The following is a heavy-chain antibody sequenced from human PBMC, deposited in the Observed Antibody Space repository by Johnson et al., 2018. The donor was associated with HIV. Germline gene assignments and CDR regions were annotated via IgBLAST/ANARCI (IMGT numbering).Heavy chain of an antibody. CDR2: ISYDGTNK. J-gene: IGHJ3*02. CDR3: AKDLEEGQQWLIGAFDI. V-gene: IGHV3-30*18. Sequence: QVQLVESGGGVVQPGRSLRLSCAASGFTFRSYGMHWVRQAPGKGLEWVAVISYDGTNKYYADSVKGRFTISRDNSKNTLYLQMNSLRAEDTAVYYCAKDLEEGQQWLIGAFDIWGQGTMVTVSS. D-gene: IGHD6-19*01. CDR1: GFTFRSYG.